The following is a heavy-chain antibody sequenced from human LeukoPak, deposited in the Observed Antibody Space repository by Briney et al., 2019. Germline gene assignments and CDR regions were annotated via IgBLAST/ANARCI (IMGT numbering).Heavy chain of an antibody. V-gene: IGHV3-23*01. CDR2: INDKGDNT. Sequence: PGGSLRLSCAASGFTFSNYAMTWVRQAPGKGLDWVSTINDKGDNTYYADSVKGRFTISRDNSKNTLYLQMNSLRVEDTAVYYCESGSIKLVDYWGQGTLVTVSS. D-gene: IGHD3-22*01. CDR3: ESGSIKLVDY. CDR1: GFTFSNYA. J-gene: IGHJ4*02.